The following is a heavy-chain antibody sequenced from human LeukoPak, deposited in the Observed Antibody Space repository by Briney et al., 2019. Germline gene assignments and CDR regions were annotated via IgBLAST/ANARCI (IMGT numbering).Heavy chain of an antibody. CDR1: GFTFSSYG. J-gene: IGHJ4*02. D-gene: IGHD6-25*01. Sequence: GGSLRLSCAASGFTFSSYGMSWVRQAPGKGLEWVSGISGSGGSTYYADSVKGRFTISGDNSKNTLYLQMNSLRAEGPAVYYCAKVPGIAATYYYFDYWGQGTLVTVSS. CDR2: ISGSGGST. V-gene: IGHV3-23*01. CDR3: AKVPGIAATYYYFDY.